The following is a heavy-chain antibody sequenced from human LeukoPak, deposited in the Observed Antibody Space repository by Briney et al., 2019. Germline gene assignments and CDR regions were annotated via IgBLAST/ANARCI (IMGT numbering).Heavy chain of an antibody. V-gene: IGHV3-23*01. CDR3: ASAGSHSYFDS. J-gene: IGHJ4*02. CDR1: GFTFSTYA. CDR2: ISDSGGST. D-gene: IGHD6-13*01. Sequence: GGSLRLSCAASGFTFSTYAMNWVRQAPGKGLEGVSDISDSGGSTYYADSVKGRFTISRDNSKNTLYLQMNSLRAEDTAVYFCASAGSHSYFDSWGPGSLVTVCS.